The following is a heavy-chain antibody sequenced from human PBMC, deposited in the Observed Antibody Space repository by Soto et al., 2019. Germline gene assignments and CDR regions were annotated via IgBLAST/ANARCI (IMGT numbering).Heavy chain of an antibody. D-gene: IGHD1-26*01. J-gene: IGHJ3*02. CDR1: GGSISSSSYY. V-gene: IGHV4-39*01. Sequence: SETLSLTCTVSGGSISSSSYYWGWIRQPPGKGLEWIGSIYYSGSTYYNPSLKSRVTISVDTSKNQFSLKLSPVTAADTAVYYCARHSTMRATGAFDIWCQGTMVTVSS. CDR3: ARHSTMRATGAFDI. CDR2: IYYSGST.